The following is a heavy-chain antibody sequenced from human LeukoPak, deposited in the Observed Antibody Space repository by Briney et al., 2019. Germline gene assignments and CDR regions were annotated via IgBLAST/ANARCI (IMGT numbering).Heavy chain of an antibody. CDR2: IYYSGST. V-gene: IGHV4-61*01. D-gene: IGHD2-15*01. CDR1: GGSVSSGSYY. Sequence: SETLSLTCTVSGGSVSSGSYYWSWLRQPPGKGLEWLGFIYYSGSTTYNPSLKSRATISIDTSKNLFSLKPSSVTAADTAVYYCAREVFGGSVDFDYWGQGTLVTVSS. J-gene: IGHJ4*02. CDR3: AREVFGGSVDFDY.